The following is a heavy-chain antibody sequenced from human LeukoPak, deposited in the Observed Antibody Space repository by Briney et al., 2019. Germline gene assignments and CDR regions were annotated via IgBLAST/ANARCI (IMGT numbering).Heavy chain of an antibody. Sequence: GGSLRLSCEASGFTFSRYAMHWVGQAPGKGLEWVAVISYDGSNKYYADSVKGRFTISRDNSKNTLYLQMNSLRAEDTAVYYCARGIAAAGTRWGQGTLVTVSS. V-gene: IGHV3-30*04. D-gene: IGHD6-13*01. J-gene: IGHJ4*02. CDR2: ISYDGSNK. CDR3: ARGIAAAGTR. CDR1: GFTFSRYA.